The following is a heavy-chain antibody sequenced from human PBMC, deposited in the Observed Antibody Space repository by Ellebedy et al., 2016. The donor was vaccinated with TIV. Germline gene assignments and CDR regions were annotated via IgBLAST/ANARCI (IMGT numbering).Heavy chain of an antibody. CDR1: GGTFSRYA. Sequence: AASVKVSCKASGGTFSRYAISWVRQAPGQGLEWMGGISPLFRTPKYAQKFQGRVTITADKSTSTVYMELSSLRSEDTAVYYCAKVAGFCSGGSCYSDYWGQGTLVTVSS. D-gene: IGHD2-15*01. CDR2: ISPLFRTP. J-gene: IGHJ4*02. V-gene: IGHV1-69*06. CDR3: AKVAGFCSGGSCYSDY.